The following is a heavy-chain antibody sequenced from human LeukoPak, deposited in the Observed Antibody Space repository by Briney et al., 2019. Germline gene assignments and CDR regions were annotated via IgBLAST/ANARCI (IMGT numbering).Heavy chain of an antibody. CDR3: ARGWNYFDTSGSRSFDY. V-gene: IGHV3-33*08. CDR1: GFTFSSYG. Sequence: PGRSLRLSCAASGFTFSSYGMHWVRQAPGKGLEWVAVIWYDGSNRHYADSVKGRFTISRDNSKNTLYLQMNSLRAEDTAVFYCARGWNYFDTSGSRSFDYWGQGTLVTVSS. D-gene: IGHD3-22*01. J-gene: IGHJ4*02. CDR2: IWYDGSNR.